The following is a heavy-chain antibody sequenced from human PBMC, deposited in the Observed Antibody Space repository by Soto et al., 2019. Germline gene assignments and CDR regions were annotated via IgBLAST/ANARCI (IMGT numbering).Heavy chain of an antibody. CDR3: ARSPVYCSSTSCYYYYYMDV. J-gene: IGHJ6*03. V-gene: IGHV4-59*08. CDR2: IYYSGST. D-gene: IGHD2-2*01. CDR1: GGSISSYY. Sequence: PSETLSLTCTVSGGSISSYYWSWIRQPPGKGLEWIGYIYYSGSTNYNPSLKSRVTISVDTSKNQFSLKLSSVTAADTAVYYCARSPVYCSSTSCYYYYYMDVWGKGTTVTVSS.